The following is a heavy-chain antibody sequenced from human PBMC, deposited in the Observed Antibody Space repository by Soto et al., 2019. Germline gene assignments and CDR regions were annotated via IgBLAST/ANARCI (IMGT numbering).Heavy chain of an antibody. Sequence: QVQLVESGGGVVQPGRSLRLSCAASGFTFSSYTIHWVGQAPGKWLGGVAVIWYDGTNKYYAESVKGRFTISRDNSKNTLYLQMNSLRAEDTAVYYCARSMSTGTNPYFDYWGQGTLVTVSS. CDR2: IWYDGTNK. J-gene: IGHJ4*02. CDR3: ARSMSTGTNPYFDY. CDR1: GFTFSSYT. V-gene: IGHV3-33*01. D-gene: IGHD3-9*01.